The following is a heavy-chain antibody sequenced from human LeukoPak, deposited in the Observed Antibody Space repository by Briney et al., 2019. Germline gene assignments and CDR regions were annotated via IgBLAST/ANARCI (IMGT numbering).Heavy chain of an antibody. CDR1: GGSINTNSYS. Sequence: NPSETLSLTCTVSGGSINTNSYSWGWIRQAPGKGLEWIGSIYYSGTTYYNPSLRSRVTISVDTSKDQFSLKLSSVTAADTAVYYCARGTVYDFWHQGTLVTVSS. CDR3: ARGTVYDF. CDR2: IYYSGTT. V-gene: IGHV4-39*01. D-gene: IGHD2-8*01. J-gene: IGHJ4*02.